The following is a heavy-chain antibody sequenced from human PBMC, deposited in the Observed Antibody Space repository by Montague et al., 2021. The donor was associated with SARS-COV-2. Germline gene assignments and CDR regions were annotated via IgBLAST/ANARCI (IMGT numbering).Heavy chain of an antibody. CDR2: INHSRST. Sequence: SETLSLTCTVSGGSISSSSYNWGRMRQPPGMGLVGHGDINHSRSTNYNLYLKSRVTIYEDTYQNQFTLKLSSVTAAATAVYACARGARQGYCFRLGSFDSWGQGTLVTVSS. CDR3: ARGARQGYCFRLGSFDS. CDR1: GGSISSSSYN. V-gene: IGHV4-39*01. D-gene: IGHD3-22*01. J-gene: IGHJ4*02.